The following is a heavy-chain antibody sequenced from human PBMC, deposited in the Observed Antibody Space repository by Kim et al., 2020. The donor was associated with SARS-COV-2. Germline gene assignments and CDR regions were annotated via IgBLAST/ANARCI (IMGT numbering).Heavy chain of an antibody. CDR2: IYASGST. D-gene: IGHD3-10*01. Sequence: SETLSLTCTVSGGSVSGNNHHWSWIRQPAGKGLEWIGRIYASGSTHFNSNPSLKSRVTISVDTSKNQVALKLSSVTAADTAVYYCARDGPYYYGSGSSFDYGMYVWGEGTTVTVSA. CDR3: ARDGPYYYGSGSSFDYGMYV. CDR1: GGSVSGNNHH. V-gene: IGHV4-61*02. J-gene: IGHJ6*04.